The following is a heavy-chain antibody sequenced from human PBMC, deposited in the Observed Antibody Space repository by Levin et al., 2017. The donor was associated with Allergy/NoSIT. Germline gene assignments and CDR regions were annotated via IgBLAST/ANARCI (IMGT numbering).Heavy chain of an antibody. CDR3: ARDRYNWNYGRMGYYYYGMDV. CDR2: IYYSGST. J-gene: IGHJ6*02. CDR1: GGSVSSGSYY. D-gene: IGHD1-7*01. V-gene: IGHV4-61*01. Sequence: SETLSLTCTVSGGSVSSGSYYWSWIRQPPGKGLEWIGYIYYSGSTNYNPSLKSRVTISVDTSKNQFSLKLSSVTAADTAVYYCARDRYNWNYGRMGYYYYGMDVWGQGTTVTVSS.